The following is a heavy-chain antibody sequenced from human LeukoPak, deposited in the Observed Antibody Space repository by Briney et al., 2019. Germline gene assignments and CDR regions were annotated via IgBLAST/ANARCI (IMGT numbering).Heavy chain of an antibody. CDR1: GYTFTGYY. CDR3: ARQQTKHTYYDFWSGKNWFDP. D-gene: IGHD3-3*01. CDR2: INPNSGGT. Sequence: SGASVKVSCKASGYTFTGYYMHWVRQAPGQGLEWVGWINPNSGGTNYAQKFQGRVTMTRDTSISTAYMELSRLRSDDTAVYYCARQQTKHTYYDFWSGKNWFDPWGQGTLVTVSS. J-gene: IGHJ5*02. V-gene: IGHV1-2*02.